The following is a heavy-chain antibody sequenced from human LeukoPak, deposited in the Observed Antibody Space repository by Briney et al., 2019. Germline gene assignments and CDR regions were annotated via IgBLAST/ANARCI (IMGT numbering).Heavy chain of an antibody. Sequence: GGSLRLSCAASGFTFSSYAMSWVRQAPGKGLEWVSAISGRGGSTYYADSVKGRFTISRDNSKNTLYLQMNSLGAEDTAVYYCAARIVVVPAAISRSMDYYYYYMDVWGKGTTVTVSS. CDR2: ISGRGGST. D-gene: IGHD2-2*01. V-gene: IGHV3-23*01. CDR1: GFTFSSYA. J-gene: IGHJ6*03. CDR3: AARIVVVPAAISRSMDYYYYYMDV.